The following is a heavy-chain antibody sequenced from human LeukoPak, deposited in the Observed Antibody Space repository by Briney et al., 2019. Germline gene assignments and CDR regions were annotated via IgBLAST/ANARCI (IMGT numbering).Heavy chain of an antibody. CDR1: GGSISSGDYY. D-gene: IGHD6-13*01. Sequence: SETLSLTCTVSGGSISSGDYYWSWIRKPPGKGLEWIGYIYYSGSTYYNPSLKSRVTISVDTSKNQFSLKLSSVTAADTAVYYCARGYSSSWYYFDYWGQGTLVTVSS. V-gene: IGHV4-30-4*01. CDR3: ARGYSSSWYYFDY. J-gene: IGHJ4*02. CDR2: IYYSGST.